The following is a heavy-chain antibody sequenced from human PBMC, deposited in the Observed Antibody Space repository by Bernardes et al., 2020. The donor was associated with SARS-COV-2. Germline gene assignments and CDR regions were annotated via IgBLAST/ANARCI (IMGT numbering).Heavy chain of an antibody. V-gene: IGHV5-51*01. CDR1: GYSFTDYW. CDR3: ARLPPRYYDSSGYSFDY. CDR2: IYPGDSDT. J-gene: IGHJ4*02. Sequence: GESLKISCKGSGYSFTDYWIGWVRQMPGKGLEWMGIIYPGDSDTRYSPSFQGQVTISADRSISTAYLQWTSLKASDTAMYYCARLPPRYYDSSGYSFDYWGQGTRVTVSS. D-gene: IGHD3-22*01.